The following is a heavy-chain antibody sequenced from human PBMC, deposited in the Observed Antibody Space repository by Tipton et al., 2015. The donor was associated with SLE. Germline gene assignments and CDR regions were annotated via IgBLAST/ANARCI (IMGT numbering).Heavy chain of an antibody. D-gene: IGHD6-19*01. V-gene: IGHV4-38-2*02. Sequence: TLSLTCTVSGYSISSAYYWGWIRQPPGKALEWIGTLHYTGFTYYSPSLKSRVTMSVDTSKNQFSLKLSSVTAADTAVYYCARAIRGSSGWYYGNYFDYWGQGTLVTVSS. CDR1: GYSISSAYY. CDR3: ARAIRGSSGWYYGNYFDY. CDR2: LHYTGFT. J-gene: IGHJ4*02.